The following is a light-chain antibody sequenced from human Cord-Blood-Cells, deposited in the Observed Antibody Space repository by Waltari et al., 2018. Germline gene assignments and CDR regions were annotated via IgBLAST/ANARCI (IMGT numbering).Light chain of an antibody. CDR1: KSISSY. CDR2: AAS. V-gene: IGKV1-39*01. Sequence: DIQMTQSPSSLSASVGDRVTITCRASKSISSYLNWYQQKPGKAPKLLIYAASSLQSGVPSRFSGSGSGTDFTLTISSLQPEDFATYYCQQSYSTPYTFGQWTKLEIK. CDR3: QQSYSTPYT. J-gene: IGKJ2*01.